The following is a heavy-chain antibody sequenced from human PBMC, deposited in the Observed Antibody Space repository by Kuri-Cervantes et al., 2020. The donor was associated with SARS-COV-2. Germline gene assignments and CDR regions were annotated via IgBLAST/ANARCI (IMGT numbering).Heavy chain of an antibody. Sequence: SQTLSLTCAVSGGSISSGGYSWSWIRQPPGKGLEWIGYIYHNGSTYYNPSLKSRVTISVDRSKNQFSLKLSSVTAADTAVYYCAREPEYCPVGTCLYTDDAFDIWGQGTRVTVSS. D-gene: IGHD2-8*02. CDR2: IYHNGST. J-gene: IGHJ3*02. CDR1: GGSISSGGYS. V-gene: IGHV4-30-2*01. CDR3: AREPEYCPVGTCLYTDDAFDI.